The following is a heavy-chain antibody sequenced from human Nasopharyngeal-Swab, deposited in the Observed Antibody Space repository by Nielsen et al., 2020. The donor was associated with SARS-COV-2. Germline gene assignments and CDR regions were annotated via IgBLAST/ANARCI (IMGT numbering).Heavy chain of an antibody. V-gene: IGHV3-15*01. CDR3: TTDTEYSSSRCWGGVYYYYGMDV. D-gene: IGHD6-13*01. J-gene: IGHJ6*02. Sequence: GGSLRLSCAASGFTFSNAWMSWVRQAPGKGLEWVGRIKSKTDGGTTDYAAPVKGRFTISRDDSKNTLYLQMNSLKTEDTAVYYCTTDTEYSSSRCWGGVYYYYGMDVWGQGTTVTASS. CDR2: IKSKTDGGTT. CDR1: GFTFSNAW.